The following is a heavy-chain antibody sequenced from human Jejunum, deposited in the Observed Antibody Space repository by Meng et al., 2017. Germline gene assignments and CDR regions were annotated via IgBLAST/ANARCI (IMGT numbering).Heavy chain of an antibody. J-gene: IGHJ4*02. CDR1: GGSINSDGST. D-gene: IGHD2-2*03. CDR3: ARMDSAVHYFDY. V-gene: IGHV4-30-2*01. Sequence: QLQLQQSGSGLVKPSQTLSLTCAVSGGSINSDGSTWSWIRQPPGKGLEWIGYIYHTGSPYYNPSLKSRLTISVDKSVNQFSLKLSSVTAADTAVYYCARMDSAVHYFDYWGQGTLVTVSS. CDR2: IYHTGSP.